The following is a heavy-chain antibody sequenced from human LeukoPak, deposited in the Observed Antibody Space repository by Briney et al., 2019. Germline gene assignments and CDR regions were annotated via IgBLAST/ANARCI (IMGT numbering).Heavy chain of an antibody. CDR3: ARDPATYTPYYYGMDV. J-gene: IGHJ6*02. CDR2: LYSAGTT. Sequence: GSLRLSCAASGFNVGDNYMNWVRQAPGKGLEWVSILYSAGTTYYADSVKGRFTISRDNSKNTLYLQMDSLRAEDTAVYYCARDPATYTPYYYGMDVWGQGTTVTVSS. V-gene: IGHV3-66*01. D-gene: IGHD2-15*01. CDR1: GFNVGDNY.